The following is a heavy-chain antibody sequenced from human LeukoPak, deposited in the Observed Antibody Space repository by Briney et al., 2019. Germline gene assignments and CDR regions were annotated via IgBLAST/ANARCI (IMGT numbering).Heavy chain of an antibody. CDR1: GYTLTELS. V-gene: IGHV1-24*01. D-gene: IGHD5-18*01. J-gene: IGHJ4*02. CDR3: ATPIRGYSLGWFDY. CDR2: FDPEDGET. Sequence: ASVKVSCKVSGYTLTELSMHWVRQAPGKGLEWMGGFDPEDGETIYAQKFQGRVTMTEDTSTDTAYMELSSLRSEDTAVYYCATPIRGYSLGWFDYWGQGTLVTVSS.